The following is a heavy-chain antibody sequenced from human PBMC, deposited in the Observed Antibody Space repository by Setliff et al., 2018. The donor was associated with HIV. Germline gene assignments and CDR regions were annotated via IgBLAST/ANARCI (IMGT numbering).Heavy chain of an antibody. D-gene: IGHD3-22*01. J-gene: IGHJ3*02. CDR1: GYTFTNFY. V-gene: IGHV1-18*04. CDR2: ISAYNGNT. CDR3: ARDVITDDYAAFDI. Sequence: ASVKVSCKASGYTFTNFYMHWVRQAPGQGLEWMGWISAYNGNTNYAQKLQGRATMTTDTSTSTAYMELRSLRSDDTAVYYCARDVITDDYAAFDIWGQGTMVTVSS.